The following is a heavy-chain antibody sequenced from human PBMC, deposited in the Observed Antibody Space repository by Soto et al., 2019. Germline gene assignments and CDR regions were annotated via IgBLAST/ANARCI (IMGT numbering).Heavy chain of an antibody. D-gene: IGHD6-19*01. CDR3: ARVPSLGLKGSWSSGWYFDY. CDR1: GFTFSDHY. J-gene: IGHJ4*02. CDR2: TRNKANSYTT. V-gene: IGHV3-72*01. Sequence: GGSLRLSCAASGFTFSDHYMDWVRQAPGKGLEWVGRTRNKANSYTTEYAASVKGRFTISRDDSKNSLYLQMNSLKTEDTAVYYCARVPSLGLKGSWSSGWYFDYWGQGTLVTVSS.